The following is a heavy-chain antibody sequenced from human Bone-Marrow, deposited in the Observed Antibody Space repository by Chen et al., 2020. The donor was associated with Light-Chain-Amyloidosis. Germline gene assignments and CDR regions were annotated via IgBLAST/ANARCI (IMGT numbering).Heavy chain of an antibody. CDR3: ARATDYDYVWGSYRLFDY. CDR1: GGNFSSYA. CDR2: IIPIFGTA. J-gene: IGHJ4*02. D-gene: IGHD3-16*02. V-gene: IGHV1-69*01. Sequence: QVQLVQSGAEVKKPGSSVKVSCKASGGNFSSYAISWVRQAPGQGLEWMGGIIPIFGTANYAQNFQGSVTITADESTSTAYMELSSLRSEDTAVYYCARATDYDYVWGSYRLFDYWGQGTLVTVSS.